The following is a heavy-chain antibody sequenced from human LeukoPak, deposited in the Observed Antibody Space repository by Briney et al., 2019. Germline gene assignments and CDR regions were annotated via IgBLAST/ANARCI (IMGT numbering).Heavy chain of an antibody. Sequence: PSETLSLTCSVSGGSITNSYWSWIRQPPGKGLEWIGYIYYTGSTTYSPSYKSRATISIDTSRNQISLKLTSVTAADTAVYYCARHVAVGETAWGQGTLVTVFS. J-gene: IGHJ5*02. D-gene: IGHD1-26*01. CDR2: IYYTGST. CDR1: GGSITNSY. CDR3: ARHVAVGETA. V-gene: IGHV4-59*08.